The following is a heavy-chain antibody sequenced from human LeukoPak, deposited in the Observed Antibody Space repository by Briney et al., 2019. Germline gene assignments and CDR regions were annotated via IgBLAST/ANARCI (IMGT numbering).Heavy chain of an antibody. CDR2: ISGIGTTM. CDR1: GFTFRSYA. J-gene: IGHJ4*02. Sequence: GGSLRLSCAASGFTFRSYAMVWVRQAPGKGLEYISYISGIGTTMYHADSVKGRFTISRDNAKNSVFLQMNSLRIEDTAVYYCARDVSYTSGNFDYWGQGTLVTVSS. V-gene: IGHV3-48*03. CDR3: ARDVSYTSGNFDY. D-gene: IGHD6-19*01.